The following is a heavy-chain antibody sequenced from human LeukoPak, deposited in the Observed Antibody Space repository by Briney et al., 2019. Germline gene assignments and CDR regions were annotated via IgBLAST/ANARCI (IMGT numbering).Heavy chain of an antibody. CDR2: ISSSSSYI. D-gene: IGHD3-22*01. J-gene: IGHJ4*02. CDR3: ARDHTRDSSGY. CDR1: GFTFSSYS. Sequence: GGSLRLSCAASGFTFSSYSMNWVRQAPGKGLELVSSISSSSSYIYYADSVKGRFTISRDNAKNSLYLQMNSLRAEDTAVYYCARDHTRDSSGYWGQGTLVTVSS. V-gene: IGHV3-21*01.